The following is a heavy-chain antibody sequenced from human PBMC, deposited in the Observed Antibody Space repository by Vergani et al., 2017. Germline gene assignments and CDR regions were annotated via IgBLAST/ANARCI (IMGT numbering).Heavy chain of an antibody. CDR1: GFTFSSYG. V-gene: IGHV3-33*01. J-gene: IGHJ4*02. Sequence: QVQLVESGGGVVQPGRYPRLSCAASGFTFSSYGMHWVRQAPGKGVEWVAVIWYDGSNKYYADSVKGRFTISRDNSKNTLYLQMNSLRAEDTAVYYCARGGKPERDGYNPYFDYWGQGTLVTVSS. CDR2: IWYDGSNK. CDR3: ARGGKPERDGYNPYFDY. D-gene: IGHD5-24*01.